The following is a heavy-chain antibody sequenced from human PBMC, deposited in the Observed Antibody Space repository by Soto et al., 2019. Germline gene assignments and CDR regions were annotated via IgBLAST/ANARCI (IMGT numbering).Heavy chain of an antibody. CDR1: GYTFTSYA. CDR2: INAGNGNT. CDR3: ASSLGRTDFDY. V-gene: IGHV1-3*01. J-gene: IGHJ4*02. Sequence: QVQLVQSGAEVKKPGASVKVSCKASGYTFTSYAMHWVRQAPGQRLEWMGWINAGNGNTKYSQKFQGRVTITRDTSASTAYMELSSLRSEDTAVYYCASSLGRTDFDYWGQGTLVTVSS.